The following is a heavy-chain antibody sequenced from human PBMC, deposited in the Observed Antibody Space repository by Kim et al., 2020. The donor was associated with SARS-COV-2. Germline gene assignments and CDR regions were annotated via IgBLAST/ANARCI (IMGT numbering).Heavy chain of an antibody. CDR1: GFTFSSYD. J-gene: IGHJ6*02. CDR3: ARAIYGDYLSYYYGMDV. V-gene: IGHV3-13*04. CDR2: IGTAGDT. D-gene: IGHD4-17*01. Sequence: GGSLRLSCAASGFTFSSYDMHWVRQATGKGLEWVSAIGTAGDTYYPGSVKGRFTISRENAKNSLYLQMNSLRAGDTAVYYCARAIYGDYLSYYYGMDVWGQGTTVTGSS.